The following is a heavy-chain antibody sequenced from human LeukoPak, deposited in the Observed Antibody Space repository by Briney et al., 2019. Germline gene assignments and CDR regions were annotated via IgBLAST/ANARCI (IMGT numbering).Heavy chain of an antibody. CDR3: AIKGGTNLGY. V-gene: IGHV1-69*04. CDR2: IIPILGIA. D-gene: IGHD2-15*01. Sequence: SVKVSCKTSGGTFSSYAISWVRQAPGQGLEWMGRIIPILGIANYAQKFQGRVTITADKSASTAYMELSSLRSEDTAVYYCAIKGGTNLGYWGQGTLVTVSS. CDR1: GGTFSSYA. J-gene: IGHJ4*02.